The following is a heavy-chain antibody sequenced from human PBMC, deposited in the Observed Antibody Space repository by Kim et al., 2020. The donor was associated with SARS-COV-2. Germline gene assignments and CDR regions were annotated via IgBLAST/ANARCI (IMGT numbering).Heavy chain of an antibody. V-gene: IGHV4-59*01. Sequence: PSLKSRVTISVDTSKNQFSLKLSSVTAADTAVYYCARVVGPITMVRGVTPWGQGTLVTVSS. J-gene: IGHJ5*02. CDR3: ARVVGPITMVRGVTP. D-gene: IGHD3-10*01.